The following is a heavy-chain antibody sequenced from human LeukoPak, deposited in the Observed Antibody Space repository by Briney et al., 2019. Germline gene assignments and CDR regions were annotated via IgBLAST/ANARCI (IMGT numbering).Heavy chain of an antibody. Sequence: PGGTLRLSCAASGFTFSSYGMSWVRQAPGKGLEWVSAISGSGGSTYYADSVKGRFTISRDNSKNTLYLQMNSLRAEDTAVYYCAKNWGRSSSSWYVDYWGQGTLVTVSS. D-gene: IGHD6-13*01. CDR3: AKNWGRSSSSWYVDY. CDR2: ISGSGGST. J-gene: IGHJ4*02. CDR1: GFTFSSYG. V-gene: IGHV3-23*01.